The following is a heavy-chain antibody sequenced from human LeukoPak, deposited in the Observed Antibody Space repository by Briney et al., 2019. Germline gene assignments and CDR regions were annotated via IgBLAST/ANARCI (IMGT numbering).Heavy chain of an antibody. V-gene: IGHV4-59*08. J-gene: IGHJ4*02. CDR3: ARVSDSDRRGYYWGFDY. CDR2: INYSGST. D-gene: IGHD3-22*01. CDR1: GCSISSYY. Sequence: SETLSLTCTASGCSISSYYWSWIRQPPGKGLECIGYINYSGSTNYNPSLKSRVTISVDTSKNQFSLRLSSVTAADTAVYYCARVSDSDRRGYYWGFDYWGQGTLVTVSS.